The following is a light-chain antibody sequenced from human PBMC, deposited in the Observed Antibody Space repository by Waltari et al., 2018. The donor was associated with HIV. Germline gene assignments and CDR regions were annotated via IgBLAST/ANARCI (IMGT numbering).Light chain of an antibody. J-gene: IGLJ2*01. CDR3: CSYAGSSTLV. CDR1: SSDVGRYNL. CDR2: EVT. Sequence: QSALTRPASVSGSPGQSSTISCPGTSSDVGRYNLVSWYQQHPGKAPKLMIYEVTKRPSGVSNRFSGSKSGNTASLTISGLQAEDEADYFCCSYAGSSTLVFGGGTKLTVL. V-gene: IGLV2-23*02.